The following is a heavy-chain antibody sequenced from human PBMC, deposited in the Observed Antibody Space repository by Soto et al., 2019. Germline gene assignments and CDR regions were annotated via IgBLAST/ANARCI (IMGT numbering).Heavy chain of an antibody. CDR3: ARHVGVPGTRGFDY. D-gene: IGHD6-13*01. V-gene: IGHV4-4*02. J-gene: IGHJ4*02. CDR2: ISHRGTP. CDR1: GVSVSETYW. Sequence: QVHLQESGPGLVEPSETLSLTCAVSGVSVSETYWWSWVRQPPGKGLEWIGEISHRGTPHYNASLWSRVSMSTDTYRNQISLTLMSVTAADSASYFCARHVGVPGTRGFDYWGQGTLVTVSS.